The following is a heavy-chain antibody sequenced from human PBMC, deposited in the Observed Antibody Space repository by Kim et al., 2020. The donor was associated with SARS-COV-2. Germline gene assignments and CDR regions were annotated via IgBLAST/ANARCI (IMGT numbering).Heavy chain of an antibody. D-gene: IGHD6-19*01. CDR1: GFTFSSYA. Sequence: GGSLRLSCAASGFTFSSYAMSWVRQAPGKGLEWVSAISGSGGSTYYADSVKGRFTISRDNSKNTLYLQMNSLRAEDTAVYYCAKDPLHSSGWYYAGNWFDPWGQGTLVTVSS. V-gene: IGHV3-23*01. CDR3: AKDPLHSSGWYYAGNWFDP. J-gene: IGHJ5*02. CDR2: ISGSGGST.